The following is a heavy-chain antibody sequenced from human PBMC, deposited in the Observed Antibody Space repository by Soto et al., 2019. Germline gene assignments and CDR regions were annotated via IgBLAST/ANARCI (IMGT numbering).Heavy chain of an antibody. J-gene: IGHJ4*02. V-gene: IGHV3-30*18. CDR2: ISYDGSNK. CDR3: AKDRARCYYGSGSYYEFDY. D-gene: IGHD3-10*01. CDR1: GFTFSSYG. Sequence: VGSLRLSCAASGFTFSSYGMHWVRQAPGKGLEWVAVISYDGSNKYYADSMKGRFTISRDNSKNTLYLQMKSLRAEDTAVYYCAKDRARCYYGSGSYYEFDYWGQGTLVTVSS.